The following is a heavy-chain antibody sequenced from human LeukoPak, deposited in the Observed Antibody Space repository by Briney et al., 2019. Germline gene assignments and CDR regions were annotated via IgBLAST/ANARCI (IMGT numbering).Heavy chain of an antibody. CDR2: IKEDGSEK. V-gene: IGHV3-7*01. CDR3: ARGGTPSSTSWPDYYYYYMDV. J-gene: IGHJ6*03. CDR1: GFIFTDYW. Sequence: GGSLRLSCAASGFIFTDYWMYWVRQAPGRGLAWVANIKEDGSEKNYVDSVKGRFTISRDNAKNSLYLQMNSLRAEDTAVYYCARGGTPSSTSWPDYYYYYMDVWGKGTTVTVSS. D-gene: IGHD2-2*01.